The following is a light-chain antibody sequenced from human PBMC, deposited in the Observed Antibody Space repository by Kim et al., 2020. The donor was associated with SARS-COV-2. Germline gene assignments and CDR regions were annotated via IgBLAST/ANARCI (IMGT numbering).Light chain of an antibody. CDR1: QSVNSN. Sequence: EIVMTQSPVTLSVSPGERATLSCRASQSVNSNLAWYQQKPGQAPRLLIYGASTRATGIPARFSGSGSGTEFSLTISSLQPEDFAVYYCQQYNKGPLTFGGGTKVEI. CDR2: GAS. J-gene: IGKJ4*01. V-gene: IGKV3-15*01. CDR3: QQYNKGPLT.